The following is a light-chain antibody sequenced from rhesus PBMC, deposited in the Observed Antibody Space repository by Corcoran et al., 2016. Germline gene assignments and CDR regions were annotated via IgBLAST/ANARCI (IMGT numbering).Light chain of an antibody. Sequence: DIQMTQSPSALSASVGDRVTISCRASQNIYSDLAWYQQKPGTAPNLLIYAASSLQTGIPSRFCGSGSGTDFTLTISRLQPEDSATYYCQHYYDNPRTFGQGTKVEIK. CDR2: AAS. CDR1: QNIYSD. V-gene: IGKV1S12*01. CDR3: QHYYDNPRT. J-gene: IGKJ1*01.